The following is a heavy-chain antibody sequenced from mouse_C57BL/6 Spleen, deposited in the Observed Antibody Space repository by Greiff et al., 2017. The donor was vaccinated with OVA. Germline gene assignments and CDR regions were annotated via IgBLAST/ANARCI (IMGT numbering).Heavy chain of an antibody. CDR1: GYTFTSYW. CDR2: IYPGSGST. J-gene: IGHJ2*01. D-gene: IGHD3-2*02. CDR3: ARLEPSSGYPFDY. Sequence: QVQLKQPGAELVKPGASVKMSCKASGYTFTSYWITWVKQRPGQGLEWIGDIYPGSGSTNYNEKFKSKATLTVDTSSSTAYMQLSSLTSEDSAVYYGARLEPSSGYPFDYWGQGTTLTVSS. V-gene: IGHV1-55*01.